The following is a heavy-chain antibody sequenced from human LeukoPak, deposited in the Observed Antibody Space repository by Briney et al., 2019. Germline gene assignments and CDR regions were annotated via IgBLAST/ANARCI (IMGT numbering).Heavy chain of an antibody. CDR2: IYHSGST. CDR1: GGSISSGGYS. V-gene: IGHV4-30-2*01. J-gene: IGHJ5*02. Sequence: SETLSLTCAVSGGSISSGGYSRSWIRQPPGKGLEWIEYIYHSGSTYYNPSLKSRVTISIDRSKNQFSLKLSSVTAADTAVYYCARQLAYCGGDCYYNWFDPWGQGTLVTVSS. CDR3: ARQLAYCGGDCYYNWFDP. D-gene: IGHD2-21*02.